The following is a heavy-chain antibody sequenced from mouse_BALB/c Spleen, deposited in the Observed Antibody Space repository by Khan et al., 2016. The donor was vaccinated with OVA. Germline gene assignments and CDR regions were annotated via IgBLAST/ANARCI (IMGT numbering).Heavy chain of an antibody. J-gene: IGHJ3*01. CDR3: TRSGYGAFAY. V-gene: IGHV1S81*02. Sequence: VQLQQSGAELVKPGASVRLSCKASGYTFTSYYLYWVKQRPGHGLEWIGDINPSNGGTNFNENFKTKATLTVDKSSSPAYMQLSSLTSEDSAVYYCTRSGYGAFAYWGQGTLVTVSA. CDR2: INPSNGGT. CDR1: GYTFTSYY. D-gene: IGHD1-1*02.